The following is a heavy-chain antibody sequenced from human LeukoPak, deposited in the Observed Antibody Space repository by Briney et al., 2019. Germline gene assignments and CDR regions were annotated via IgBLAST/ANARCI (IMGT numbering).Heavy chain of an antibody. D-gene: IGHD2-2*01. J-gene: IGHJ6*02. CDR2: ISWNSGSI. V-gene: IGHV3-9*01. CDR3: AKDMGCSSTSCYRYYYYYGMDV. CDR1: GVTFDDYA. Sequence: GGSLRLSCAASGVTFDDYAMHWVRQAPGKGLEWVSGISWNSGSIGYADSVKGRFTISRDNAKNSLYLQMNSLRAEDTALYYCAKDMGCSSTSCYRYYYYYGMDVWGQGTTVTVSS.